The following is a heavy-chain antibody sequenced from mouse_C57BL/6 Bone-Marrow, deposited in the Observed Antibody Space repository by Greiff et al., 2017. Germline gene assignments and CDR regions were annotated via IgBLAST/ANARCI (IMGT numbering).Heavy chain of an antibody. D-gene: IGHD3-3*01. V-gene: IGHV1-69*01. CDR1: GYTFTSYW. Sequence: VQLQQPGAELVMPGASVKLSCKASGYTFTSYWMHWVKQRPGQGLEWIGEIDPSDSYTNYNQKFKGKSTLTVAKSSSTAYMQLSSLTSEDSAVYYCARGLGFAYWGQGTLVTVSA. CDR2: IDPSDSYT. CDR3: ARGLGFAY. J-gene: IGHJ3*01.